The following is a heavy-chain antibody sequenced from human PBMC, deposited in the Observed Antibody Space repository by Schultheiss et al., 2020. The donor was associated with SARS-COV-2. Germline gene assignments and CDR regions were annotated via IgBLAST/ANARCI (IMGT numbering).Heavy chain of an antibody. Sequence: SETLSLTCAVSGGSISSSNWWSWVRQPPGKGLEWIGEIYHSGSTNYNPSLKSRVTISVDKSKNQFSLKLSSVTAADTAVYYCARDLMATIRPTDYWGQGTLVTVSS. CDR1: GGSISSSNW. V-gene: IGHV4-4*02. D-gene: IGHD5-12*01. J-gene: IGHJ4*02. CDR3: ARDLMATIRPTDY. CDR2: IYHSGST.